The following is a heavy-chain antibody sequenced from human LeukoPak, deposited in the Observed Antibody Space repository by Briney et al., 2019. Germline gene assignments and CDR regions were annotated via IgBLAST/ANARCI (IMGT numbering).Heavy chain of an antibody. Sequence: SETLSLTCAVYGGSFSGYYWSWIRQPPGKGLEWIGEVNHSGSTNYNPSLKSRVTISVDTSKNQSSLKLSSVTAADTAVYYCARYCSSTSCYDYYYYGMDVWGQGTTVTVSS. CDR1: GGSFSGYY. J-gene: IGHJ6*02. CDR2: VNHSGST. V-gene: IGHV4-34*01. CDR3: ARYCSSTSCYDYYYYGMDV. D-gene: IGHD2-2*01.